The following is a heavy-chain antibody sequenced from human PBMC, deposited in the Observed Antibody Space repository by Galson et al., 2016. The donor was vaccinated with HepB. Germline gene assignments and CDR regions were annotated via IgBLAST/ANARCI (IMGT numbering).Heavy chain of an antibody. CDR1: GFSFNNFA. CDR2: ISYDGTHE. D-gene: IGHD3-22*01. CDR3: AKPFNDYDSSGYYVDY. V-gene: IGHV3-30*18. J-gene: IGHJ4*02. Sequence: SLRLSCAASGFSFNNFAIHWVRQTPGKGLEWEAVISYDGTHEYYADSVWGRFTISRDNSKTTVYLQMNSLRAEDTAVYFCAKPFNDYDSSGYYVDYWGQGTLVTVSS.